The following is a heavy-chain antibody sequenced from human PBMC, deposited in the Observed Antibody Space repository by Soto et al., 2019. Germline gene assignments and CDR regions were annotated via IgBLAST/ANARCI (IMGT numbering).Heavy chain of an antibody. V-gene: IGHV1-3*01. CDR1: GYTFTIYE. Sequence: QVQLVQSGAEVKKPGASVTVSCKASGYTFTIYEIYWVRQAPGQKREWMGWINVGNGNTKYSEKFQDRVTITRDTSASTAYIELSGLTSEDTAVYYCARNYHGLGVWGKGTTVPVSS. D-gene: IGHD3-10*01. CDR2: INVGNGNT. J-gene: IGHJ6*03. CDR3: ARNYHGLGV.